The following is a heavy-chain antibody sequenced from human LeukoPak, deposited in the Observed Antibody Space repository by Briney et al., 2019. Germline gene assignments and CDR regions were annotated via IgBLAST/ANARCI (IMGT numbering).Heavy chain of an antibody. CDR2: IYYSGST. Sequence: PSETLSLTCTVSGGSISGYYWSWIRQPPGKGLEWIGYIYYSGSTNYNPSLKSRVTISVETSKNEFSLKLRSVTAADTAVYYCARDRVGDYFDYWGQGTLVTVSS. CDR1: GGSISGYY. J-gene: IGHJ4*02. D-gene: IGHD3-16*01. V-gene: IGHV4-59*01. CDR3: ARDRVGDYFDY.